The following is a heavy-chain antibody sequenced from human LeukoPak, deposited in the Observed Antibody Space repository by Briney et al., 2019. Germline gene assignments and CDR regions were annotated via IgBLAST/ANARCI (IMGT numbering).Heavy chain of an antibody. V-gene: IGHV4-4*02. CDR2: IYHSGST. CDR1: GGSISSSNW. Sequence: PSGTLSLTCAVSGGSISSSNWWSWVRQPPGKGLGWIGEIYHSGSTNYNPSLKSRVTISVDTSKNQFSLKLSSVTAADTAVYYCARGSYVWGSYRLRLDYWGQGTLVTVSS. D-gene: IGHD3-16*02. CDR3: ARGSYVWGSYRLRLDY. J-gene: IGHJ4*02.